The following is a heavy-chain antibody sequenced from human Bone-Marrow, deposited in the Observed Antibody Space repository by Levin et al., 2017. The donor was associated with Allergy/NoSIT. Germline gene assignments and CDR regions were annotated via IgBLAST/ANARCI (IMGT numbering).Heavy chain of an antibody. D-gene: IGHD2-15*01. CDR3: ARVGVAAPVVDY. V-gene: IGHV3-64*01. CDR2: ISSNGGNT. Sequence: GESLKISCAASGFTFNSYAIHLVRQAPGKGLEYVSAISSNGGNTYYANSVKGRFTISRDNSKNTLYLQMGRLRAEDMDVYYCARVGVAAPVVDYWGQGILVTVSS. CDR1: GFTFNSYA. J-gene: IGHJ4*02.